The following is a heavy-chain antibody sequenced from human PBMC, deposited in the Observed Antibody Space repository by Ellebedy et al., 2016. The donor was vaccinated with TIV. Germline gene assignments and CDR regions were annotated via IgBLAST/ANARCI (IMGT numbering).Heavy chain of an antibody. J-gene: IGHJ3*02. Sequence: ASVKVSXXVSGYTLTELSMHWVRQAPGKGLEWMGGFDPEDGETIYAQKFQGRVTMTRDTSTSTVYMELSSLRSEDTAVYYCARAVGGYSYSLGDIWGQGTMVTVSS. D-gene: IGHD5-18*01. CDR1: GYTLTELS. CDR2: FDPEDGET. V-gene: IGHV1-24*01. CDR3: ARAVGGYSYSLGDI.